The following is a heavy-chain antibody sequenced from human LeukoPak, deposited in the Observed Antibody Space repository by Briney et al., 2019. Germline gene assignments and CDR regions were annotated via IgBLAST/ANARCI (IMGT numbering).Heavy chain of an antibody. CDR2: INQDGSDK. V-gene: IGHV3-7*01. J-gene: IGHJ6*04. CDR1: GLTFSIHW. D-gene: IGHD3-10*02. Sequence: GGSLRLSCAASGLTFSIHWMNWVRQVPGKGLECVANINQDGSDKYYVDSVKGRFTISRDNAKNSLYLQMNSLRAEDTAVYYCAELGITMIGGVWGKGTTVTISS. CDR3: AELGITMIGGV.